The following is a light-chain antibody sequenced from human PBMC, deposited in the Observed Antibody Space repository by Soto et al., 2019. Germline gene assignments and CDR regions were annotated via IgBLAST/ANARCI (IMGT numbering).Light chain of an antibody. CDR1: QSVSSSY. V-gene: IGKV3-20*01. J-gene: IGKJ5*01. Sequence: EIVLTQSPGTLSLSPGERATLSCRASQSVSSSYLAWYQQKPGQAPRLLIYGASSRATGIPDRFSGSGSGTDFTLTISRLEPEDFAVYYCQQYGSPGITFGQGKRLEIK. CDR3: QQYGSPGIT. CDR2: GAS.